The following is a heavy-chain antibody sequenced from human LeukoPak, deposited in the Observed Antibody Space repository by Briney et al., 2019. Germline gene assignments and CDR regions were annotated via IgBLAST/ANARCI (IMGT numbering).Heavy chain of an antibody. J-gene: IGHJ4*02. V-gene: IGHV4-31*03. CDR2: IYYSGST. D-gene: IGHD6-6*01. CDR3: ARGRWSSSAPFDY. CDR1: GGSISSGGYY. Sequence: PSETLSLTCTVSGGSISSGGYYWSWIRQHPGKGLEWIGYIYYSGSTYYNPSLKSRVTISVDTSKNQFSLKLSSVTAADTAVYYCARGRWSSSAPFDYWGQGTLVTVSS.